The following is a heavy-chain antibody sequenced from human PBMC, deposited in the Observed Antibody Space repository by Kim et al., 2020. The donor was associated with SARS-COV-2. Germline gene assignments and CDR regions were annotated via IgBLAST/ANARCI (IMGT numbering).Heavy chain of an antibody. D-gene: IGHD2-15*01. J-gene: IGHJ4*02. V-gene: IGHV3-33*01. Sequence: ADSEKGRFTISRGNSKNTLYLQMNSLRAEDTAVYYCAGGVVAATIGSDYWGQGTLVTVSS. CDR3: AGGVVAATIGSDY.